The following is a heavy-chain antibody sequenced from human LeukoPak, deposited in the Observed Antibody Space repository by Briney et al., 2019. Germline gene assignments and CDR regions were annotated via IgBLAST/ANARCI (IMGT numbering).Heavy chain of an antibody. V-gene: IGHV3-15*01. D-gene: IGHD2-21*02. Sequence: PGGFLRLSCAASGFTFSESWMNWVRQAPGKGLEWVGRVRRQTEGETTDYPAPVKGRFTISRDDSKNTVYLQMNFLKTEDTAVYYCTARVVTTNEFWGQGTLVTVSS. J-gene: IGHJ4*02. CDR2: VRRQTEGETT. CDR3: TARVVTTNEF. CDR1: GFTFSESW.